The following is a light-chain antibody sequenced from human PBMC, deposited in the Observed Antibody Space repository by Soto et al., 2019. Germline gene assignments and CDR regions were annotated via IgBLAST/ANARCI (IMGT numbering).Light chain of an antibody. V-gene: IGLV2-14*01. CDR3: SSDTSSSTLYV. CDR2: DVT. Sequence: QSALTQPASVSGSPGQSITISCTGTSSDVGDNNYVSWYQQHPGKAPKLMIYDVTHRPSGISNRFSGSKSGNTAPLTISGLQAEDEADYYCSSDTSSSTLYVFGTGTKLTVL. CDR1: SSDVGDNNY. J-gene: IGLJ1*01.